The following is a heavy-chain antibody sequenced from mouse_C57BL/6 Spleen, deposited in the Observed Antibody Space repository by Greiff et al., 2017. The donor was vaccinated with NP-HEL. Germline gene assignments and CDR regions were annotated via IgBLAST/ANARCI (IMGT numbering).Heavy chain of an antibody. Sequence: QVTLKESGPGILQSSQTLSLTCSFSGFSLSTSGMGVSWIRQPSGKGLEWLAHISWDDDKRYTPSLKSRLTISKDTSRNQVFLKITSVDTADTATYYCARRGEDYSNYAYAMDYWGQGTSVTVSS. D-gene: IGHD2-5*01. V-gene: IGHV8-12*01. CDR1: GFSLSTSGMG. J-gene: IGHJ4*01. CDR2: ISWDDDK. CDR3: ARRGEDYSNYAYAMDY.